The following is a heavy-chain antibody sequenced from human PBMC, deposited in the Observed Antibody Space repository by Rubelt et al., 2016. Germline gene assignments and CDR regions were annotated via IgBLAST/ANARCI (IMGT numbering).Heavy chain of an antibody. CDR1: GYTFTSYD. J-gene: IGHJ5*02. CDR2: MNPNSGHT. D-gene: IGHD3-3*01. V-gene: IGHV1-8*01. Sequence: QVQLVQSGAEVKKPGASVKVSCKASGYTFTSYDINWVRQATGQGLEWMGWMNPNSGHTGYAQTFQGRVTMTRNTSINPAYMELSSLRSEDTAVYYCARMVNDFWSGYHNWFDPWGQGTLVTVSS. CDR3: ARMVNDFWSGYHNWFDP.